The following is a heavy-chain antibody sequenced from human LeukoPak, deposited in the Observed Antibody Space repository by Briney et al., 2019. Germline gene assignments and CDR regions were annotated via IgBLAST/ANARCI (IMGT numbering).Heavy chain of an antibody. D-gene: IGHD3-22*01. Sequence: GGSLRLSCAASGFTFSSYGMSWVRQAPGKGLEWVSTISGSGGSTYYADSVKGRFTISRDNSKNTLYLQMTSLRAEDTAVYYCARGGVIGAYVDYWGQGTLVTVSS. CDR3: ARGGVIGAYVDY. CDR2: ISGSGGST. V-gene: IGHV3-23*01. J-gene: IGHJ4*02. CDR1: GFTFSSYG.